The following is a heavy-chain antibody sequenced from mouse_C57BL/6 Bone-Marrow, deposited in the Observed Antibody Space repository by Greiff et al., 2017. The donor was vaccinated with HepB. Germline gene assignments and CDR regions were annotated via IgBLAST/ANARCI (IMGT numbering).Heavy chain of an antibody. Sequence: EVMLVESGGGLVKPGGSLKLSCAASGFTFSSYAMSWVRQTPEKRLEWVATISDGGSYTYYPDKVKGRFTISRDNAKNNLYLQMSHLKSEDTAMYYCARDKEGGQASAMDYWGQGTSVTVSS. CDR1: GFTFSSYA. CDR3: ARDKEGGQASAMDY. J-gene: IGHJ4*01. D-gene: IGHD3-2*02. V-gene: IGHV5-4*01. CDR2: ISDGGSYT.